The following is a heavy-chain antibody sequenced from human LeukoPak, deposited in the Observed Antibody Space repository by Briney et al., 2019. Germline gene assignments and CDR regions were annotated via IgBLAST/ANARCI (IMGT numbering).Heavy chain of an antibody. CDR2: IYYSGST. Sequence: SETLSLTCSISGGSISSSTYYWGWIRQPPGKGLEWIGTIYYSGSTNYNPSLKSRVTISVDTSKNQFSLKLSSVTAADTAVYYCARGVNTASFDYWGQGTLVTVSS. CDR3: ARGVNTASFDY. J-gene: IGHJ4*02. V-gene: IGHV4-39*07. CDR1: GGSISSSTYY. D-gene: IGHD5-18*01.